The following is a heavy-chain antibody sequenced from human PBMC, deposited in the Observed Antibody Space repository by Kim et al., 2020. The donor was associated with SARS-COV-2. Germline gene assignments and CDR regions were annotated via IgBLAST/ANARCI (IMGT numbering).Heavy chain of an antibody. CDR2: ISGSGGST. V-gene: IGHV3-23*01. Sequence: GGSLRLSCAASGFTFSSYAMSWVRQAPGKGLEWVSAISGSGGSTYYADSVKGRFTFSRDNSKNTLYLQMNSLRAEDTAVYYCAKEPRDYYDSSDHAFDIWGQGTMVTVSS. CDR3: AKEPRDYYDSSDHAFDI. CDR1: GFTFSSYA. D-gene: IGHD3-22*01. J-gene: IGHJ3*02.